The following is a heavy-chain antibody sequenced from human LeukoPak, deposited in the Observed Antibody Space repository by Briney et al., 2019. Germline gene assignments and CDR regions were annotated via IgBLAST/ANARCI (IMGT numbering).Heavy chain of an antibody. CDR1: GFTFSSYG. Sequence: GGSLRLSCAASGFTFSSYGMHWVRQAPGKGLEWVAFIRYDGSNKYYADSVKGRFTISRDNSKNTLYLQMNSLRAEDTAVYYCAKPRGVRGVMGSSFDYWGQGTLVTVSS. CDR2: IRYDGSNK. V-gene: IGHV3-30*02. CDR3: AKPRGVRGVMGSSFDY. J-gene: IGHJ4*02. D-gene: IGHD3-10*01.